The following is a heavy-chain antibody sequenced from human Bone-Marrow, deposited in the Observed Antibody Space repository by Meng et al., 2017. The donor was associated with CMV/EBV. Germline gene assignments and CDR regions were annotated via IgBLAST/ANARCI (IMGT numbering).Heavy chain of an antibody. Sequence: LETLSLTCTVSGDSISSSFFYWGWLRQPPGKGLEWIGSIFYNGTTFYNPSLWGRVTISVGTSKKHFSLRLSSVTAADTAVYYCARDLIAASGKKDFDYWGQGKLVTVSS. V-gene: IGHV4-39*07. D-gene: IGHD6-13*01. J-gene: IGHJ4*02. CDR1: GDSISSSFFY. CDR3: ARDLIAASGKKDFDY. CDR2: IFYNGTT.